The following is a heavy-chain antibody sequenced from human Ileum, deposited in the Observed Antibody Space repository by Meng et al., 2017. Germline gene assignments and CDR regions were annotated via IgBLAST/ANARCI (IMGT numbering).Heavy chain of an antibody. D-gene: IGHD1-1*01. CDR3: ARGGTAYFDY. V-gene: IGHV4-31*03. CDR1: GGSISSGGYY. J-gene: IGHJ4*02. CDR2: IYDSGST. Sequence: QLQLQESGPGLVKPSPTLSLTCTVSGGSISSGGYYWSWIRQHPGKGLEWIGYIYDSGSTYYNPSLKSRIAISGDTSKNQFSLNLSSVTAADTAVYYCARGGTAYFDYWGQGTLVTVSS.